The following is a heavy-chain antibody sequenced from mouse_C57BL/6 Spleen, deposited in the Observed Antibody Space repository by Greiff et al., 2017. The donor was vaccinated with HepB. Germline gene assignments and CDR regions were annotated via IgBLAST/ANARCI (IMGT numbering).Heavy chain of an antibody. J-gene: IGHJ3*01. D-gene: IGHD2-14*01. CDR2: IRLKSDNYAT. Sequence: EVNLVESGGGLVQPGGSMKLSCVASGFTFSNYWMNWVRQSPEKGLEWVAQIRLKSDNYATHYAESVKGRFTISRDDSKSSVYLQMNNLRAEDTGIYYCTAEVPSWFAYWGQGTLVTVSA. V-gene: IGHV6-3*01. CDR1: GFTFSNYW. CDR3: TAEVPSWFAY.